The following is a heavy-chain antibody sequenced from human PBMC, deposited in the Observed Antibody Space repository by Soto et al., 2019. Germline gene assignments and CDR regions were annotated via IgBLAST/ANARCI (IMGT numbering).Heavy chain of an antibody. Sequence: PGGSLRLSCAASGFTFSTYGMHWVRQAPSKGLEWVAMISYDGSNQYHADSVKGRFTISRDNSKNTLYLQMNSLRTEDTAVYYCARPLWRDDYNWGYFDLWGRGTLVTVSS. CDR3: ARPLWRDDYNWGYFDL. CDR2: ISYDGSNQ. D-gene: IGHD4-4*01. V-gene: IGHV3-30*03. J-gene: IGHJ2*01. CDR1: GFTFSTYG.